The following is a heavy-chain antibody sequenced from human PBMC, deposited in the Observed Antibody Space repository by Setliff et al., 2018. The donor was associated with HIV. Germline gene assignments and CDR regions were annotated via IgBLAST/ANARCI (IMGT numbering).Heavy chain of an antibody. J-gene: IGHJ4*02. CDR3: AKDGYSDYLNSYFDY. CDR1: GFIFSDYA. Sequence: GGSLRLSCAASGFIFSDYAMHWVRQAPGKGLEWVAVISYDGSNKYYADSVKGRFTISRDNSKDTLYLQMNSLRAEDTAVYYCAKDGYSDYLNSYFDYWGQGTLVTVSS. CDR2: ISYDGSNK. V-gene: IGHV3-30-3*01. D-gene: IGHD4-17*01.